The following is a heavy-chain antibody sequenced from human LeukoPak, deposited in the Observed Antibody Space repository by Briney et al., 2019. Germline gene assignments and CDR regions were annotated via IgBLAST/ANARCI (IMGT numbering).Heavy chain of an antibody. Sequence: SETLSLTCTVSGGSISSGGYYWSWIRQHPGKGLEWIGYIYYSGSTYYNPSLKSRVTISVDTSKNQFSLKLSSVTAADTAVYYCVRVPPINYDFWSGYYGSYYMDVWGKGTTVTVSS. D-gene: IGHD3-3*01. CDR2: IYYSGST. CDR1: GGSISSGGYY. J-gene: IGHJ6*03. CDR3: VRVPPINYDFWSGYYGSYYMDV. V-gene: IGHV4-31*03.